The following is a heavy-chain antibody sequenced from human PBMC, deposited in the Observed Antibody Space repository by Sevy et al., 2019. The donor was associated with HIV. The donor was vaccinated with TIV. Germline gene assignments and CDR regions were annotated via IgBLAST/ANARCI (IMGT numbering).Heavy chain of an antibody. CDR2: IKQDGSEK. CDR3: ARALVIGENWFDP. D-gene: IGHD2-21*01. V-gene: IGHV3-7*03. CDR1: GFTFSSYW. J-gene: IGHJ5*02. Sequence: GGYLRLSCAASGFTFSSYWMSWVRQAPGKGLEWVANIKQDGSEKYYVDSVKGRFTISRDNAKNSLYLQMNSLRAEDTAVYYCARALVIGENWFDPWGQGTLVTVSS.